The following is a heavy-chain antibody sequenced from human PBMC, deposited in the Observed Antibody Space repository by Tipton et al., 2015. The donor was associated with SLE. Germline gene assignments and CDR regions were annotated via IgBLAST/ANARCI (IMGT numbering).Heavy chain of an antibody. Sequence: SLRLSCAASGFPFRSFGLHWVRQAPGKGLEWLSFLRSNGNEQYYAESVRGRFTISRDTSKNTLYLQMTNVTTDDTAVCFCAKDVRFADWGQGTLVTVSS. CDR2: LRSNGNEQ. CDR1: GFPFRSFG. V-gene: IGHV3-30*02. CDR3: AKDVRFAD. J-gene: IGHJ4*02. D-gene: IGHD3-3*01.